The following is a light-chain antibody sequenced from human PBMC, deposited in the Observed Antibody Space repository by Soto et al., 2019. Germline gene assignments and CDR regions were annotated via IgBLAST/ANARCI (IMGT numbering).Light chain of an antibody. CDR3: QQYGSSPKFT. V-gene: IGKV3-20*01. Sequence: IVLTQSPGTLSLSPGERATLSCRASQSVSSSYLAWYQQKPGQAPRLLIYGASSRATGIPDRFSGSGSGTDFTLTISRLEPEDFAVYYCQQYGSSPKFTFGPGTMVDIK. J-gene: IGKJ3*01. CDR2: GAS. CDR1: QSVSSSY.